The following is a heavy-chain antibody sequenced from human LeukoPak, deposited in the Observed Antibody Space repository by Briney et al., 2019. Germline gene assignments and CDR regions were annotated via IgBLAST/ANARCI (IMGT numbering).Heavy chain of an antibody. CDR1: GFHFSSCA. CDR3: TKGDDYGATTRLPKFNWFDP. V-gene: IGHV3-30*02. D-gene: IGHD4/OR15-4a*01. Sequence: PGGSLRLSCAASGFHFSSCAMHWVRQAPGKGLEWVAYIRYDGDNKRYADSVKGRFTVSRDNSKDTVYLQMNSLRREDTAMYYCTKGDDYGATTRLPKFNWFDPWGQGTLVLVSP. J-gene: IGHJ5*02. CDR2: IRYDGDNK.